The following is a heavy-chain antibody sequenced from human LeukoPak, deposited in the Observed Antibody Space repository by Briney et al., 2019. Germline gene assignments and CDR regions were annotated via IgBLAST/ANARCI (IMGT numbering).Heavy chain of an antibody. V-gene: IGHV4-59*01. Sequence: SETLSLTCTVSGGSISSYYWSWIRQPPGKGLEWIGYIYYSGTTNYNPSYKSRVTISVDTSKNQLSLKLSSVTSADTAMYYCATYTSLGVFEYWGQGTLVTVSS. CDR1: GGSISSYY. CDR2: IYYSGTT. J-gene: IGHJ4*02. D-gene: IGHD2-2*02. CDR3: ATYTSLGVFEY.